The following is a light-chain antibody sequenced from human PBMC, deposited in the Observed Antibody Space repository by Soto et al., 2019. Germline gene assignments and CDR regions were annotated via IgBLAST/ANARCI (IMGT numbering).Light chain of an antibody. Sequence: DVVMTQTPLSSPVTLGQPASISCRSSESLVHSDGRTYLSWLQQRPGQPPRLLLYLISNRFSGGPDRFRGSGAGTEFTPKIRRVEAGGGGVYYLVQLTHFPWTFGQGTKVEIK. V-gene: IGKV2-24*01. CDR2: LIS. J-gene: IGKJ1*01. CDR3: VQLTHFPWT. CDR1: ESLVHSDGRTY.